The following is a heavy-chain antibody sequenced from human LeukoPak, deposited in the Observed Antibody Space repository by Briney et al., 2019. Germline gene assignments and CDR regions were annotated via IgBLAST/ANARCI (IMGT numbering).Heavy chain of an antibody. Sequence: KSSETLSLTCTVSGGSISSYYWSRIRQPPGKGLECIGDIYYSGSTNYNPSLKSRVTISVDTSKNQFSLKLSSVTAADTAVYYCARVISSSWGYYYYMDVWGKGTTVTVSS. D-gene: IGHD6-13*01. CDR1: GGSISSYY. CDR2: IYYSGST. V-gene: IGHV4-59*01. J-gene: IGHJ6*03. CDR3: ARVISSSWGYYYYMDV.